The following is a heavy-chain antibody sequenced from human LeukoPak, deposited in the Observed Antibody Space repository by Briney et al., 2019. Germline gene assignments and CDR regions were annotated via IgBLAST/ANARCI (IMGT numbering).Heavy chain of an antibody. CDR2: INSDGSST. CDR3: ARGGAAATFDY. J-gene: IGHJ4*02. D-gene: IGHD6-13*01. CDR1: GFTFSSYW. V-gene: IGHV3-74*01. Sequence: PGGSLRLSCAASGFTFSSYWMNWVRQAPGKGLVRVSRINSDGSSTSYADSVKGRFTISRDNAKNTLYLQMNSLRAEDTAVYYCARGGAAATFDYWGQGTLVTVSS.